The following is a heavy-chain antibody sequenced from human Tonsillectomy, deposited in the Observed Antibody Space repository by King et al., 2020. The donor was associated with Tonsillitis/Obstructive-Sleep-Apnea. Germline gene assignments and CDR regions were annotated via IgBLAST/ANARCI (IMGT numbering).Heavy chain of an antibody. J-gene: IGHJ6*03. CDR1: GFTFSSYA. D-gene: IGHD2-2*02. CDR3: ARGKGCSSTSCYTFYYYYYYMDV. CDR2: ISYDGSNK. Sequence: QVQLVESGGGVVQPGRSLRLSCAASGFTFSSYAMHWVRQAPGKGLEWVAVISYDGSNKYYADSVKGRFTISRDNSKNTLYLQMNSLRTEDTAVYYCARGKGCSSTSCYTFYYYYYYMDVWGKGTTVTVSS. V-gene: IGHV3-30*04.